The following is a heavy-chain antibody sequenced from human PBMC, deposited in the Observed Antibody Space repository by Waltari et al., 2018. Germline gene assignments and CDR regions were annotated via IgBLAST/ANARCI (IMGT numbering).Heavy chain of an antibody. Sequence: EVQLVESGGGLIQPGGSLRLSCAASGFTVSSNYMSWVRQAPGKGREWGSVIYSGGSTYYADSVKGRFTISRDNSKNTLYLQMNSLRAEDTAVYYCARHPRTSSGYSDYWGQGTLVTVSS. CDR1: GFTVSSNY. CDR3: ARHPRTSSGYSDY. CDR2: IYSGGST. V-gene: IGHV3-53*01. J-gene: IGHJ4*02. D-gene: IGHD3-22*01.